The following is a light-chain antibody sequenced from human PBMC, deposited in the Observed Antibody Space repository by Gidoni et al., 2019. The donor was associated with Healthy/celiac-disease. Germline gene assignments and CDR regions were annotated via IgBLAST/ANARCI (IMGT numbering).Light chain of an antibody. Sequence: DIQMTQSPSTLSASVGDRVTITFRASQSISSCVAWYQQKPVNAPKLLIYKASSLESGVRSRFRGSGPGTEFPLSISSLQPDDFATYYCQQYNSYSLTFGPGTKVEIK. CDR2: KAS. J-gene: IGKJ3*01. CDR3: QQYNSYSLT. V-gene: IGKV1-5*03. CDR1: QSISSC.